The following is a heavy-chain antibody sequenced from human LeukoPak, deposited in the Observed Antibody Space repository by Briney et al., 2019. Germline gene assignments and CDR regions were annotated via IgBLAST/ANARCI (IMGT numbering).Heavy chain of an antibody. CDR2: IYTSGST. CDR3: ARGSYDSSGYYGYYFDY. CDR1: DGSISSYY. V-gene: IGHV4-4*07. Sequence: SETLSLTCTVSDGSISSYYWSWIRQPAGKGLEWIGRIYTSGSTNYNPSLKSRVTMSVDTSKNQFSLKLSSVTAADTAVYYCARGSYDSSGYYGYYFDYWGQGTLVTVSS. D-gene: IGHD3-22*01. J-gene: IGHJ4*02.